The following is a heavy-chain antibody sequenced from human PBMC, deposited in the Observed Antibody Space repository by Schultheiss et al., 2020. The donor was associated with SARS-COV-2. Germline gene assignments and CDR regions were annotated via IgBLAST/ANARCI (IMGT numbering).Heavy chain of an antibody. Sequence: GESLKISCAASGFTFSSYAMSWVRQAPGKGLEWVSAISGSGGSTYYADSVKGRFTISRDNSKNTLYLQMNSLRAEDTAVYYCARDYSNYYYYYYYMDVWGKGTTVTVSS. D-gene: IGHD4-11*01. CDR1: GFTFSSYA. CDR3: ARDYSNYYYYYYYMDV. J-gene: IGHJ6*03. V-gene: IGHV3-23*01. CDR2: ISGSGGST.